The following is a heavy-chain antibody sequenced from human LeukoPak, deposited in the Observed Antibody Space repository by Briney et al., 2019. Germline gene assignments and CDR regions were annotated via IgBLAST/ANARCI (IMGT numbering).Heavy chain of an antibody. CDR2: TYYRSKWYN. J-gene: IGHJ3*02. CDR3: ARARGDYGSGSSWWDDAFDI. Sequence: SQTLSLTCAISGDSVSSDSAAWNWIRQSQSRGLEWLGRTYYRSKWYNDYAVSVKSRITINPDTSKNQFSLQLNSVTPEDTAVYYCARARGDYGSGSSWWDDAFDIWGQGTMVTVSS. V-gene: IGHV6-1*01. D-gene: IGHD3-10*01. CDR1: GDSVSSDSAA.